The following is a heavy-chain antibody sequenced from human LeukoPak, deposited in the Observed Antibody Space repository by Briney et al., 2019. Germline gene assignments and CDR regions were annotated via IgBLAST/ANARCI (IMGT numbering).Heavy chain of an antibody. V-gene: IGHV4-31*03. CDR2: IYYSGST. CDR1: GGSISSGGYY. Sequence: SETLSLTCTVSGGSISSGGYYWSWIRQHPGKGLEWIGYIYYSGSTYYNPSLKSRVTISVDTSKNQFSLKLSSVTAADTAVYYCARDRGEHFDYWGQGTLVTVSS. D-gene: IGHD3-16*01. J-gene: IGHJ4*02. CDR3: ARDRGEHFDY.